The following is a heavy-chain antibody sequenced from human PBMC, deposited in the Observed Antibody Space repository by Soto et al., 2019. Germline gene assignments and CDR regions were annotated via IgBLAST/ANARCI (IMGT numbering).Heavy chain of an antibody. J-gene: IGHJ4*02. CDR2: INHSGST. V-gene: IGHV4-34*01. Sequence: SETLSLTCAVYGGSFSGYYWSWIRQPPGKGLEWIGEINHSGSTNYNPSLKSRVTISVDTSKNQFSLKLSSVTAADTAVYYCAARRIWYFDYWGQGTLVTVSS. CDR1: GGSFSGYY. CDR3: AARRIWYFDY. D-gene: IGHD2-15*01.